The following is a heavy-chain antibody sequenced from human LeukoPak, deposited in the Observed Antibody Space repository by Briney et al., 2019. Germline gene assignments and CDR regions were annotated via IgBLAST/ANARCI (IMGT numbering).Heavy chain of an antibody. V-gene: IGHV3-30-3*01. Sequence: GGSLRLSCAASGFTFSSYAMHWVRQAPGKGLEWVAVISYDGSNKYYADSVKGRFTISRDNSKNTLYLQMNSLRAEDTAVYYCARGRSGYFDYWGQGTLVTVSS. CDR1: GFTFSSYA. CDR2: ISYDGSNK. CDR3: ARGRSGYFDY. D-gene: IGHD3-22*01. J-gene: IGHJ4*02.